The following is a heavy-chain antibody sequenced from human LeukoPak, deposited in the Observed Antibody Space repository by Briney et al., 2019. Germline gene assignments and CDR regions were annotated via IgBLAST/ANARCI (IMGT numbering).Heavy chain of an antibody. D-gene: IGHD5-24*01. Sequence: SETRSLTCTVSGGSISSYYWSWIRQPPGKGLEWIGYIYYSGSTNYNPSLKSRVTISVDTSKNQFSLKLSSVTAADTAVYYCASFGRRDGYNPYYFDYWGQGSLVTVSS. CDR3: ASFGRRDGYNPYYFDY. V-gene: IGHV4-59*08. J-gene: IGHJ4*02. CDR1: GGSISSYY. CDR2: IYYSGST.